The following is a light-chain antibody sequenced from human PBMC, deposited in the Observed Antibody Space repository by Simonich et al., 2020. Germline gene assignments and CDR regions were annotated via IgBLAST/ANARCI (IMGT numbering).Light chain of an antibody. CDR3: QSYDSSLSGSKV. J-gene: IGLJ3*02. V-gene: IGLV1-40*01. Sequence: QSVLTQPPSVSGAPGQRVTISCTGSSSNIGAGYDVHWYQQLPGTAPKPLIYGNSNRPSGVPDRFPGSKSGTSASLAITGLQAEDEADYYCQSYDSSLSGSKVFGGGTKLTVL. CDR2: GNS. CDR1: SSNIGAGYD.